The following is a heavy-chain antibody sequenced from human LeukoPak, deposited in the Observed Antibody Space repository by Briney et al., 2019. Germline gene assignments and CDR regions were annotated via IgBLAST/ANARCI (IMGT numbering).Heavy chain of an antibody. CDR2: ISHDGDNK. D-gene: IGHD1-26*01. CDR3: ATPVIVGATNSFDY. V-gene: IGHV3-30*17. CDR1: RFTFSSYA. Sequence: GRSLRLSCAASRFTFSSYAMHWVRQAPGKGLEWVAIISHDGDNKFYADSVKGRFTISRDNSKNTPYLQMNSLRAEDTAVYYCATPVIVGATNSFDYWGQGTLVTVSS. J-gene: IGHJ4*02.